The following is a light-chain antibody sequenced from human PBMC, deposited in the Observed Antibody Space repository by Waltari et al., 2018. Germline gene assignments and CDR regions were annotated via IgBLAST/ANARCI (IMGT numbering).Light chain of an antibody. J-gene: IGKJ1*01. Sequence: EVVMTQSPATLSVSPGERVSLSCRARPSAKTSLAWYPQTPGQAPRLLIYRASTRAAGVPDRFSGSGSGTEFTLTISSLQSEDSAIYYCQQYNIWPWTFGPGTNVDIK. CDR1: PSAKTS. V-gene: IGKV3D-15*01. CDR2: RAS. CDR3: QQYNIWPWT.